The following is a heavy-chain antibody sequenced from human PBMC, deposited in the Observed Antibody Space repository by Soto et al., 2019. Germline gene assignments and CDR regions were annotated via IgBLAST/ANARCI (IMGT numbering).Heavy chain of an antibody. CDR1: GFAFNNYG. CDR3: AREDSIIIPAVSDF. CDR2: ISKSDYT. J-gene: IGHJ4*02. D-gene: IGHD2-2*01. Sequence: GGSLRLSCTVSGFAFNNYGINWVRQAPGKGLEWVSSISKSDYTYYSDSVKGRFTISRDNAKNSVSLQMNSLRVEDTAVYYCAREDSIIIPAVSDFWGQETLVTVSS. V-gene: IGHV3-21*01.